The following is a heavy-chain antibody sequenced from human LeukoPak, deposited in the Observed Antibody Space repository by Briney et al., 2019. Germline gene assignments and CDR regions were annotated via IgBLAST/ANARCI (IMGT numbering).Heavy chain of an antibody. Sequence: GASVKVSCKASGYTFTGYYMHWVRQAPGQGLEWMGWINPNSGGTNYAQKFQGRVTMTRDTSISTAYMELSRLRSDDTAVYYCARDRTQLWSIAEYYFDYWGQGTLVTVSS. CDR3: ARDRTQLWSIAEYYFDY. D-gene: IGHD5-18*01. J-gene: IGHJ4*02. CDR1: GYTFTGYY. V-gene: IGHV1-2*02. CDR2: INPNSGGT.